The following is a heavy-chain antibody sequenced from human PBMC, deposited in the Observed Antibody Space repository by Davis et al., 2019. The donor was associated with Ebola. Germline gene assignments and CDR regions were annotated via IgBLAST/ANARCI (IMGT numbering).Heavy chain of an antibody. CDR3: AKDLAGWVEAAAAS. D-gene: IGHD6-13*01. CDR2: IYSGGST. J-gene: IGHJ4*02. V-gene: IGHV3-53*01. Sequence: GESLKISCAASGFTVSSNYMSWVRQAPGKGLEWVSVIYSGGSTCYADSVKGRFTISRDNSKNTLYLQMNSLRAEDTAVYYCAKDLAGWVEAAAASWGQGTLVTVSS. CDR1: GFTVSSNY.